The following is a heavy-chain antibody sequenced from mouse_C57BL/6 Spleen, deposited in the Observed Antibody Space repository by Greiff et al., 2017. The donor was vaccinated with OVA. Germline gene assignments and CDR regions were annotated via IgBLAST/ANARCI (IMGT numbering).Heavy chain of an antibody. CDR2: IYPGDGDT. D-gene: IGHD2-1*01. J-gene: IGHJ2*01. Sequence: QVQLQQSGPELVKPGASVKISCKASGYAFSSSWMNWVKQRPGKGVEWIGRIYPGDGDTNYNGKFKGKATLTADKSSSTAYMQLSSLTSEDSAVYFCARENGNFDYWGQGTTLTVSS. V-gene: IGHV1-82*01. CDR3: ARENGNFDY. CDR1: GYAFSSSW.